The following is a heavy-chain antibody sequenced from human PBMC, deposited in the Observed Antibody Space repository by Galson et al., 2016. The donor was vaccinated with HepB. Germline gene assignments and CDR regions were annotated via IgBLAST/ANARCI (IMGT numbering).Heavy chain of an antibody. CDR1: GFDFDDYA. V-gene: IGHV3-9*01. J-gene: IGHJ2*01. Sequence: SLRLSCAGSGFDFDDYAMHWVRQPPGKGLEWVSGLSWNGGDRGYAASVKDRFTISRDNSKNILFLQMNSLRAEDTAVYYCAKNSGWYGNGYFDLWGRGTLLTVSS. CDR3: AKNSGWYGNGYFDL. CDR2: LSWNGGDR. D-gene: IGHD6-19*01.